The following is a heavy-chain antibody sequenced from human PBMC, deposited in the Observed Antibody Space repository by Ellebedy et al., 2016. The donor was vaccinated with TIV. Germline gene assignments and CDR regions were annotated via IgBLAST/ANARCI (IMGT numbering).Heavy chain of an antibody. CDR1: GDSISRDY. CDR2: IDNTGRT. V-gene: IGHV4-59*01. Sequence: SETLSLTXTVSGDSISRDYWSWIRQPPGKGLEWLGFIDNTGRTNYNPSLKSRVTISLDTSKKKFSLRLSSVIAADTAVYYCAGGVALDYWGQGALVTVSS. J-gene: IGHJ4*02. CDR3: AGGVALDY. D-gene: IGHD2-15*01.